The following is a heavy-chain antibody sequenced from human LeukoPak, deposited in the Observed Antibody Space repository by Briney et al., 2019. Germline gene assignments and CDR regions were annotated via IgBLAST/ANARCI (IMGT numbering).Heavy chain of an antibody. D-gene: IGHD3-10*01. Sequence: ASVKVSCKVSGYTLTELSMHWVRQAPGKGLEWMGGFDPEDGETIYAQKFQGRVTVTEDTSTDTAYMELSSLRSEDTAVYYCATLLGLMSFGELFRYFDYWGQGTLVTVSS. J-gene: IGHJ4*02. CDR2: FDPEDGET. CDR1: GYTLTELS. CDR3: ATLLGLMSFGELFRYFDY. V-gene: IGHV1-24*01.